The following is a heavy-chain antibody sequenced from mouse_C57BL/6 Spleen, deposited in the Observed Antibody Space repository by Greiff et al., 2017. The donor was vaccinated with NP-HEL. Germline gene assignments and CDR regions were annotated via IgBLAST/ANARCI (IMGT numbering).Heavy chain of an antibody. V-gene: IGHV1-82*01. Sequence: QVQLQQSGPELVKPGASVKISCKASGYAFSSSWMNWVKQRPGKGLEWIGRIYPGDGDTNYNGKFKGKATLTADKSSSTAYMQLSSLTSEDSAVYFCARLGLYDGYYVDAMDYWGQGTSVTVSS. CDR3: ARLGLYDGYYVDAMDY. CDR2: IYPGDGDT. D-gene: IGHD2-3*01. CDR1: GYAFSSSW. J-gene: IGHJ4*01.